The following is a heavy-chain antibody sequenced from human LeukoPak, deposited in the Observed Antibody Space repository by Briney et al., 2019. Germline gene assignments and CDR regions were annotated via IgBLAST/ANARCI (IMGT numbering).Heavy chain of an antibody. D-gene: IGHD3-10*01. Sequence: GGSLRLSCAASGFTFSNSWMNWVRQALGKGLERVANIKPDGSETHYVDSVKGRFTISRDNARNSVYLQMNSLRAEDTAVYYCFGSGSYSKWDQGTLVTVSS. CDR3: FGSGSYSK. CDR2: IKPDGSET. CDR1: GFTFSNSW. V-gene: IGHV3-7*01. J-gene: IGHJ4*02.